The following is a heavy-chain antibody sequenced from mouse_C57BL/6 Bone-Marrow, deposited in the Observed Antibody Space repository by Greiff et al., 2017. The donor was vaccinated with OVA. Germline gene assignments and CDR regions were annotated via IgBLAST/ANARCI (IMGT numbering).Heavy chain of an antibody. D-gene: IGHD1-1*01. V-gene: IGHV5-2*01. CDR3: ARSPLYDGSSGWCFDV. CDR1: EYAFPSHD. J-gene: IGHJ1*03. Sequence: EVKLVESGGGLVQPGESLKLSCESSEYAFPSHDMSWVRKTPEQRLELVAAINSDGGSTYYPDTMESRFTISRDNTKKTLYLQMSSLRSEDTALYYCARSPLYDGSSGWCFDVWGTGTTVTVSS. CDR2: INSDGGST.